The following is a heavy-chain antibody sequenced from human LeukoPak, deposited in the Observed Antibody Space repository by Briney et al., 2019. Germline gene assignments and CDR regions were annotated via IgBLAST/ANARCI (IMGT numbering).Heavy chain of an antibody. D-gene: IGHD2-15*01. V-gene: IGHV4-59*01. CDR2: MYYSGSY. CDR3: AGGGYGSTTLPFDY. J-gene: IGHJ4*02. CDR1: GGSFSGYY. Sequence: PSETLSLTCAVYGGSFSGYYWSWIRQPPGKGLEWIGYMYYSGSYTYNPSLKSRVTMSVDMSTSQFSLNLRSVTAADTAVYYCAGGGYGSTTLPFDYWGQGTLVAVSS.